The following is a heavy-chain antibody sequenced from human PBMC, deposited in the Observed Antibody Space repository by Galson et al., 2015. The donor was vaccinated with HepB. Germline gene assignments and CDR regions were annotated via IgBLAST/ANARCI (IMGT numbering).Heavy chain of an antibody. J-gene: IGHJ6*02. V-gene: IGHV1-2*06. D-gene: IGHD6-13*01. CDR1: GYTFTVYY. Sequence: SVKVSCKASGYTFTVYYIHWVRQAPGQGLEWMGRLNPNTGGTNYAQRLQGRVTMTRDTSISTAYMELSRLRSDDTAVYYCARVETGITASGTSYYYGMDVWGQGTTVTVSS. CDR3: ARVETGITASGTSYYYGMDV. CDR2: LNPNTGGT.